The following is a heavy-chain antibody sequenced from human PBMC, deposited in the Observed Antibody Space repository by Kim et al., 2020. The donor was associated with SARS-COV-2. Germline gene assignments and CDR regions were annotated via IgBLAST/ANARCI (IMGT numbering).Heavy chain of an antibody. CDR2: ISSSGSTI. Sequence: GGSLRLSCAASGFTFSSYEMNWVRQAPGKGLEWVSYISSSGSTIYYADSVKGRFTISRDNAKNSLYLQMNSLRAEDTAVYYCARDQRAVTAGPLIYYGMDVWGQGTTVTVSS. J-gene: IGHJ6*02. CDR1: GFTFSSYE. D-gene: IGHD2-21*02. V-gene: IGHV3-48*03. CDR3: ARDQRAVTAGPLIYYGMDV.